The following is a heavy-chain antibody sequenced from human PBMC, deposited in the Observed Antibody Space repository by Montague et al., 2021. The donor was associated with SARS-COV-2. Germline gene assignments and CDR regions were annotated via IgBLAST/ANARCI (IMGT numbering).Heavy chain of an antibody. CDR2: IYHSGST. Sequence: SETLSLTCGVSGGSISSSHWCNWVRPPPGKGLEWIGEIYHSGSTNYNPSLKNRVIISIDKSKNQFSLKLSSVTAADTAVYYCARGFDTWGQGTVVTVSS. V-gene: IGHV4-4*02. CDR3: ARGFDT. J-gene: IGHJ3*02. CDR1: GGSISSSHW.